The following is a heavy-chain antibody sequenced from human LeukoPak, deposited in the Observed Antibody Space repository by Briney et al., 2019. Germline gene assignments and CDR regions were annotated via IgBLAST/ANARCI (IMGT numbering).Heavy chain of an antibody. D-gene: IGHD3-3*01. CDR3: ATVTITIFGVVQSFDY. J-gene: IGHJ4*02. Sequence: GASVKVSCKVSGYTLTELSMHWVRQAPGKGLEWMGGFDPEDGETIYAQKFQGRVTMTEDTSTDTAYMELSSLRSEDTAVYYCATVTITIFGVVQSFDYWGQGTLVTVSS. V-gene: IGHV1-24*01. CDR2: FDPEDGET. CDR1: GYTLTELS.